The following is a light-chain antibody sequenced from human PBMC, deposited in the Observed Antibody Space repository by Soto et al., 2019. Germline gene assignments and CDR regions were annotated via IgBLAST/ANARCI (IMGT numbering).Light chain of an antibody. CDR2: EVT. CDR3: CSFAGSTPYV. V-gene: IGLV2-23*02. Sequence: SVLTQPASVSGSPGQSITISCIGTSSDIGRYKLVSWYQHHPGKAPKLIIYEVTKRPSGVSNRFSASKSGNTASLTISGLQAEDEADYYCCSFAGSTPYVFGTGTKVTVL. CDR1: SSDIGRYKL. J-gene: IGLJ1*01.